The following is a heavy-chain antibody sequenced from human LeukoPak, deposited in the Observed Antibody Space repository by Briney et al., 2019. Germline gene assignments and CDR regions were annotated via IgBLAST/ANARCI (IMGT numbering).Heavy chain of an antibody. CDR3: ARLKGRAVAGTLEVDY. CDR2: SNHSGST. Sequence: PSETLSLTCAVYGGSFSGYYWSWIRQPPGKGLEWIGESNHSGSTNYNPSLKSRVTISVDTSKNQFSLKLSSVTAADTAVYYCARLKGRAVAGTLEVDYWGQGTLVTVSS. J-gene: IGHJ4*02. CDR1: GGSFSGYY. V-gene: IGHV4-34*01. D-gene: IGHD6-19*01.